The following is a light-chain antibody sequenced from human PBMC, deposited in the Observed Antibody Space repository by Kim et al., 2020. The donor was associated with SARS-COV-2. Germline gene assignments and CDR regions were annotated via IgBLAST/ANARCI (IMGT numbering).Light chain of an antibody. CDR3: HQYGSSPST. CDR2: DAS. Sequence: SLSERATLTCRASQSVDSSYLAWYQQKPGQAPRHLIYDASTRATGTPDRFSGSGSGTDFTLTISRLESEDFAVYYCHQYGSSPSTFGQGTKVDIK. CDR1: QSVDSSY. J-gene: IGKJ1*01. V-gene: IGKV3-20*01.